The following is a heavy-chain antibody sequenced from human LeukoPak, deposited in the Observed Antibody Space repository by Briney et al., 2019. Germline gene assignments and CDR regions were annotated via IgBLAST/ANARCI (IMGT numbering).Heavy chain of an antibody. CDR1: GGSISSGGYY. CDR2: IYYSGST. V-gene: IGHV4-31*03. Sequence: PSQTLSLTCTVSGGSISSGGYYWSWIRQHPGKGLEWIGYIYYSGSTYYNPSLKSRVTKSVDTSKNQFSLKLSSVTAADTAVYYCARFPPPYYYDSSGYFDYWGQGTLVTVSS. D-gene: IGHD3-22*01. CDR3: ARFPPPYYYDSSGYFDY. J-gene: IGHJ4*02.